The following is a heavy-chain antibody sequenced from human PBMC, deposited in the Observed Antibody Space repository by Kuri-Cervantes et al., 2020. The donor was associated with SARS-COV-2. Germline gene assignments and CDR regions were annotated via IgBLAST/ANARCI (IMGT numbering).Heavy chain of an antibody. Sequence: GGSLRLSCAASGFTFSDYYMSWIRQAPGKGLEWVSYISSSGSTIYYADSVKGRFTISRDNAKNSLYLQMNSLRAEDTAVYYCARGLTITMIVVVEVGGADYWGQGTLVTVSS. J-gene: IGHJ4*02. V-gene: IGHV3-11*04. CDR1: GFTFSDYY. CDR2: ISSSGSTI. D-gene: IGHD3-22*01. CDR3: ARGLTITMIVVVEVGGADY.